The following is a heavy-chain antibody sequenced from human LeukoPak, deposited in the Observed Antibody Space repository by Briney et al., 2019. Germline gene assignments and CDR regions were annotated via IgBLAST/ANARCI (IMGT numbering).Heavy chain of an antibody. CDR2: IYYSGST. J-gene: IGHJ5*02. D-gene: IGHD6-19*01. CDR3: AREISSGYNWFDP. CDR1: GGSISSGGYS. Sequence: SQTLSLTCAVSGGSISSGGYSWSWIRQHPGKGLEWIGYIYYSGSTYYNPSLKSRVTISVDTSKNQFSLKLSSVTAADTAVYYCAREISSGYNWFDPWGQGTLVTVSS. V-gene: IGHV4-31*11.